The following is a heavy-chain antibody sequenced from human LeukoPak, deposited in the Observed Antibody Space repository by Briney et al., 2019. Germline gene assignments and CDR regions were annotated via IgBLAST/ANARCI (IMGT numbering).Heavy chain of an antibody. D-gene: IGHD1-14*01. CDR2: IYHSGST. J-gene: IGHJ4*02. V-gene: IGHV4-30-2*01. Sequence: PSQTLSLTCAVSGGSISSGGYSWSWIRQPPGKGLEWIGYIYHSGSTYYNPSLKSRVTISVDRSKNQFSLKLSSVTAADTAVYYCARAPSELDRTFDYWGQGTLATASS. CDR3: ARAPSELDRTFDY. CDR1: GGSISSGGYS.